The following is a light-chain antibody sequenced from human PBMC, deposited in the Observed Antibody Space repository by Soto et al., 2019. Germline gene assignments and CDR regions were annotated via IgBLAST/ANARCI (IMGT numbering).Light chain of an antibody. CDR1: SGDIGAHNS. Sequence: QSVLAQPASVSASPGQSITISCTGTSGDIGAHNSVSWYQRHPGEAPKVIIHEVSNRPSGISDRFSGSKSGNTASLTISGLQAEDEAIYYCSSYTSSATWVFXGGTKVTVL. V-gene: IGLV2-14*01. CDR2: EVS. CDR3: SSYTSSATWV. J-gene: IGLJ3*02.